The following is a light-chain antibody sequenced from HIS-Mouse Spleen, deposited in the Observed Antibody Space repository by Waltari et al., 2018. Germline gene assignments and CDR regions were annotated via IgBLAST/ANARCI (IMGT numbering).Light chain of an antibody. CDR3: AAWDDSLNGWV. Sequence: QSVLTQPPSASGTPGQRVTISCSGSSSNIGSNTVNWYQQLPGTAPKLLIYSNNRRPSGVLDRSPGSKSGTSASLAISGLQSEDEADYYCAAWDDSLNGWVFGGGTKLTVL. CDR1: SSNIGSNT. J-gene: IGLJ3*02. V-gene: IGLV1-44*01. CDR2: SNN.